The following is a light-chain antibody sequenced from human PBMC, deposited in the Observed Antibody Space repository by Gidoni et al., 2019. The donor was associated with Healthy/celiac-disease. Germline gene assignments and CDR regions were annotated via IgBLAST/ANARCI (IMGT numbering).Light chain of an antibody. V-gene: IGLV1-40*01. J-gene: IGLJ3*02. Sequence: QSVLTQPPSVSGAPGPRGTISCTGSSSNIGAGYDVPWYQQLPGTAPKLLIYGNSNRPSGVPDRFSGSKSGTSASLAITGLQAEDEADYYCQSYDSSLSGWVFGGGTKLTVL. CDR1: SSNIGAGYD. CDR2: GNS. CDR3: QSYDSSLSGWV.